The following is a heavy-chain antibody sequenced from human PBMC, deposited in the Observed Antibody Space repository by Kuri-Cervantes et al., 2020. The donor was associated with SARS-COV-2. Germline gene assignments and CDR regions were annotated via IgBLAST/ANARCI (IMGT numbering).Heavy chain of an antibody. CDR1: GGSFSGYY. CDR2: ISHSGST. Sequence: GSLRLSCAVYGGSFSGYYWSWIRQSPGKGLEWIGEISHSGSTNYNSSLKSRVTISIDTSKNQSSLRLSSVTAADTAVYFSARGCNRITIFGVVNIPAAENWFDPWGQGTLVTVSS. J-gene: IGHJ5*02. V-gene: IGHV4-34*01. D-gene: IGHD3-3*01. CDR3: ARGCNRITIFGVVNIPAAENWFDP.